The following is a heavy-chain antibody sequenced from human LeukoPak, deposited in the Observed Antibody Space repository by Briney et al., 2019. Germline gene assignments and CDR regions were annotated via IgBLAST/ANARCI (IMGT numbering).Heavy chain of an antibody. CDR1: GGTFSSYA. CDR2: IIPIFGTA. Sequence: ASVKVSCKASGGTFSSYAISWVRQAPGQGLEWMGGIIPIFGTANYAQKFQGRVTITADKSTSTAYMELSSLRSEDTAVYYCARARMAAAGDYFDYWGQGTLVTVSS. V-gene: IGHV1-69*06. J-gene: IGHJ4*02. D-gene: IGHD6-13*01. CDR3: ARARMAAAGDYFDY.